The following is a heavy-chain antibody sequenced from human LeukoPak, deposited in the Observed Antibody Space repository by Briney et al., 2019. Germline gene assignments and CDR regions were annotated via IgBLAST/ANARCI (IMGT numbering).Heavy chain of an antibody. D-gene: IGHD4-4*01. Sequence: KPSETLSLTCTVSGGSISSYYWSWIRQPPGKGLEWIGCIYYSGSTNYNPSLKSRVTISVDTSKNQFSLKLSSVTAADTAVYYCARVNSNYYYYGMDVWGQGTTVTVSS. CDR1: GGSISSYY. CDR3: ARVNSNYYYYGMDV. J-gene: IGHJ6*02. V-gene: IGHV4-59*01. CDR2: IYYSGST.